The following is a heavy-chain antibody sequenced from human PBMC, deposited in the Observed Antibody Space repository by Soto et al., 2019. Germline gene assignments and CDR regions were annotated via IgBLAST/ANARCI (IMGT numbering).Heavy chain of an antibody. CDR1: GGSISSGDYY. Sequence: SETLSLTCTVSGGSISSGDYYWSWIRQPPGKGLEWIGDIYYSGSTYYNPSLKSRVTISVDTSKNQFSLKLSSVTAADTAVYYCARAGYDGYYYSGMDVWGQGTTVTVSS. D-gene: IGHD5-12*01. CDR3: ARAGYDGYYYSGMDV. CDR2: IYYSGST. V-gene: IGHV4-30-4*01. J-gene: IGHJ6*02.